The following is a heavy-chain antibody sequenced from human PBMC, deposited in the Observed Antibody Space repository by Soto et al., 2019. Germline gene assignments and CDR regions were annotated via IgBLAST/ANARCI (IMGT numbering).Heavy chain of an antibody. V-gene: IGHV4-30-4*01. J-gene: IGHJ6*02. Sequence: PSETLSLTCTVSRGSLNTGDYYRTWIRQPRGKGLEWIGYIYYSGTTYYNPSLKRRVSLSLDTSKNHFSLRLTSVTAADTAVYYCARGVDFEGFSPYGMDVWGQGTTVTVSS. CDR2: IYYSGTT. CDR3: ARGVDFEGFSPYGMDV. D-gene: IGHD3-3*01. CDR1: RGSLNTGDYY.